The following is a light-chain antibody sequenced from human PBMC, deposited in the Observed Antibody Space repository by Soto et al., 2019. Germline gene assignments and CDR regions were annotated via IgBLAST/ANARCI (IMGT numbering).Light chain of an antibody. J-gene: IGKJ3*01. CDR1: QSINNRY. Sequence: EIVLTQSPGTLSLSPGERATLSCRASQSINNRYLACYQQKPGQAPRLLIYGASSRATGIPDRLIGSGSGTAFPLTITRLEPEDFAVYYCQQFGSSPGFTFGPGTKVDIK. CDR3: QQFGSSPGFT. CDR2: GAS. V-gene: IGKV3-20*01.